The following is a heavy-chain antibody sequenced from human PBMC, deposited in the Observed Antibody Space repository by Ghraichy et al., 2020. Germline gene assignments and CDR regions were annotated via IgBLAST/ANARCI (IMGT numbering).Heavy chain of an antibody. CDR3: ARGGVAAADPPYYYYYGMDV. CDR1: GYTFTGYY. CDR2: INPNSGGT. Sequence: ASVKVSCKASGYTFTGYYMHWVRQAPGQGLEWMGWINPNSGGTNYAQKFQGWVTMTRDTSISTAYMELSRLRSDDTAVYYCARGGVAAADPPYYYYYGMDVWGQGTTVTVSS. J-gene: IGHJ6*02. V-gene: IGHV1-2*04. D-gene: IGHD6-13*01.